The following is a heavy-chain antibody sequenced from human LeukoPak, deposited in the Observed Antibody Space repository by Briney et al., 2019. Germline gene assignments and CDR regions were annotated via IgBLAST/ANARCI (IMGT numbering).Heavy chain of an antibody. Sequence: ASVKVSCKASGYTFTTYGISWVRQAPGQGLEWMGWISTYNGNTKYAQKLQGRVTMTTDTSTSTAYMELRSLRSDDTAVYYCARNDVPNWFDPWGQGTLVTVSS. D-gene: IGHD6-6*01. CDR2: ISTYNGNT. CDR3: ARNDVPNWFDP. CDR1: GYTFTTYG. J-gene: IGHJ5*02. V-gene: IGHV1-18*01.